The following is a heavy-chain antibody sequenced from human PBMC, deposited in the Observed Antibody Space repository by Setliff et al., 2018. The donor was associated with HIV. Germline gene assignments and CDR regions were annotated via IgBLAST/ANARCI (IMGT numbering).Heavy chain of an antibody. CDR2: INHSGNT. V-gene: IGHV4-34*01. Sequence: PSETLSLTCAFNGGSFSGYYWMWIRQSPGEGLEWIGEINHSGNTNYNPSLKSRVTMSGDTSKNQFSLNPTSVTAADTAMYYCARDQSDYNVLTGFGDFDYWGHGTLGTV. J-gene: IGHJ4*01. CDR3: ARDQSDYNVLTGFGDFDY. D-gene: IGHD3-9*01. CDR1: GGSFSGYY.